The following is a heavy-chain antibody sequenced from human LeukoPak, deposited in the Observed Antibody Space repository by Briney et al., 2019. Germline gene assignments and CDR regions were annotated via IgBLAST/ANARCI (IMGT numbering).Heavy chain of an antibody. Sequence: SETLSLTCAVYGGSFSGYYWSWIRQPPGKGLEWIGEINHNGSTNYNPSLKSRVTISVDTSKNQFSLKLSSVTAADMAVYYCARGLIVVVPAAMHYYYYYYMDVWGKGTTVTVSS. CDR3: ARGLIVVVPAAMHYYYYYYMDV. V-gene: IGHV4-34*01. D-gene: IGHD2-2*01. CDR1: GGSFSGYY. J-gene: IGHJ6*03. CDR2: INHNGST.